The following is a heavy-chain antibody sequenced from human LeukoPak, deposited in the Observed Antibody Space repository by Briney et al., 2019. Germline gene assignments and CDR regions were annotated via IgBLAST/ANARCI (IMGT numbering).Heavy chain of an antibody. J-gene: IGHJ5*02. Sequence: SVKVSCKASGGTFSSYAISWVRQAPGQGLEWMGGIIPIFGTANYAQKFQGRVTITTDESTSTAYVELSSLRSEDTAVYYCARDSFPVYSSSSRWFDPWGQGTLVTVSS. CDR2: IIPIFGTA. CDR3: ARDSFPVYSSSSRWFDP. V-gene: IGHV1-69*05. CDR1: GGTFSSYA. D-gene: IGHD6-6*01.